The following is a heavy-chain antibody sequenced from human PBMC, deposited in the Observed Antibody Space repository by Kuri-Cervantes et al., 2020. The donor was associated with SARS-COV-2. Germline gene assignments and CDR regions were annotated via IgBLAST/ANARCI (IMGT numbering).Heavy chain of an antibody. CDR2: MNPNSGNT. V-gene: IGHV1-8*03. CDR1: GYTFTSYD. D-gene: IGHD2-21*01. CDR3: ARGGHVVVIAPVDY. J-gene: IGHJ4*02. Sequence: ASVKVSCKASGYTFTSYDINWVRQATGQGLEWMGWMNPNSGNTGYAQKFQGRVTITRNTSISTAYMELSSLRAEDTAVYYCARGGHVVVIAPVDYWGQGTLVTVSS.